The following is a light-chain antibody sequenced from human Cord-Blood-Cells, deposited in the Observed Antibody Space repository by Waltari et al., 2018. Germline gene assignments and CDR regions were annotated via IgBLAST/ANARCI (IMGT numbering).Light chain of an antibody. J-gene: IGLJ3*02. CDR1: SSDVGSYNL. Sequence: QSALTQPASVSGSPGQSITISCTGTSSDVGSYNLVSWYQQHPGTAPKLMIYEGSKRPSGVSNRFAGSQSGNTASLTISGLQAEDEADYYCCSYAGSSTLVFGGGTKLTVL. V-gene: IGLV2-23*01. CDR3: CSYAGSSTLV. CDR2: EGS.